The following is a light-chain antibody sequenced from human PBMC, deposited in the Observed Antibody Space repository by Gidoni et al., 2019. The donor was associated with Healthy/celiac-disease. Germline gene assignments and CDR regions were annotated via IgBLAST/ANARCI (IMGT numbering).Light chain of an antibody. CDR1: TSTVGDNF. Sequence: QSVLTQPPSVSAAPGPKVTISCSGSTSTVGDNFVSWSQPPPGTAPKLLIYENNKRPSGIPDRFSGSKSGTSATLDITGLQTGDEADYYCGAGDKSLSAGVFGGGTKVTVL. CDR3: GAGDKSLSAGV. CDR2: ENN. J-gene: IGLJ2*01. V-gene: IGLV1-51*02.